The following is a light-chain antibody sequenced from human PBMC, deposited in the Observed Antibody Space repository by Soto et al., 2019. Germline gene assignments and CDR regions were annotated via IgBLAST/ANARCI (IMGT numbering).Light chain of an antibody. CDR2: EVS. V-gene: IGLV2-14*01. J-gene: IGLJ2*01. Sequence: QSVLTQPASVSGSPGQSITISCTGTSSDVGDYNYVSWYQQHPGKAPKLMIYEVSNRPSGVSNRFSGSKSGNTASLTISGLQAEDEADYYCSSYTISSTLEVFGGGTKLTV. CDR3: SSYTISSTLEV. CDR1: SSDVGDYNY.